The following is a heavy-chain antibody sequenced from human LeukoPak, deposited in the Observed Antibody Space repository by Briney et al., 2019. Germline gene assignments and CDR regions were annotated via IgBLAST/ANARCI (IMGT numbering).Heavy chain of an antibody. CDR2: MDPNSGSA. V-gene: IGHV1-8*02. CDR3: ARVACSGWYYFDY. D-gene: IGHD6-19*01. CDR1: GYTFTSYD. J-gene: IGHJ4*02. Sequence: ASVKVSCKASGYTFTSYDINWVRQATGQGLEWMGWMDPNSGSAGYAQKFQGRVTMTWNASISTAYMELSSLRSEDTAVYYCARVACSGWYYFDYWGQGTLVTVSS.